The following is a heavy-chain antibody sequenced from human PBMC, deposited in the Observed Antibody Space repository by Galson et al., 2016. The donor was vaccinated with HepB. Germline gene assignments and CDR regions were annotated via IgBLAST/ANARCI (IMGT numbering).Heavy chain of an antibody. CDR1: GFTMTTYV. CDR3: ARDAGWSDALDI. J-gene: IGHJ3*02. CDR2: MSYTGSDK. V-gene: IGHV3-30-3*01. Sequence: SLRLSCAASGFTMTTYVIHWLRQAPGKGLEWVAVMSYTGSDKYYTASVKGRFTISRDNSKSTLYLQMNSLRTDDTALYYCARDAGWSDALDIWGQGTMVTVSS. D-gene: IGHD6-19*01.